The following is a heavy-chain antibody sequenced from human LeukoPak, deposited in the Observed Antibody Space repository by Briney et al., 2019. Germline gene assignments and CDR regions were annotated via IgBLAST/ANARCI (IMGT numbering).Heavy chain of an antibody. CDR1: GFTFDDYG. CDR3: AKDGSITMVRGVIITSRAYYMDV. V-gene: IGHV3-20*04. CDR2: INWNGGST. D-gene: IGHD3-10*01. Sequence: GGSLRLSCAASGFTFDDYGMTWVRQAPGKGLEWVSGINWNGGSTGYTDSVKGRFTISRDNAKNTLYLQMNSLRAEDTAVYYCAKDGSITMVRGVIITSRAYYMDVWGKGTTVTISS. J-gene: IGHJ6*03.